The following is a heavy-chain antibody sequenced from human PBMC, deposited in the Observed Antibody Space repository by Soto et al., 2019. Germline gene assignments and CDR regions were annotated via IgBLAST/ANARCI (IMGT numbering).Heavy chain of an antibody. CDR1: GGSISSSGYY. Sequence: SETLSLTCTVSGGSISSSGYYWGWIRQPPGKGLEWIGTIYYSGSTYYNPSLKSRVTISVDTSKNQFSLKLSSVTAADTAVYYCVRQFSAYGDYGRYFALWGKEPLVTVPS. D-gene: IGHD4-17*01. CDR2: IYYSGST. CDR3: VRQFSAYGDYGRYFAL. V-gene: IGHV4-39*01. J-gene: IGHJ4*02.